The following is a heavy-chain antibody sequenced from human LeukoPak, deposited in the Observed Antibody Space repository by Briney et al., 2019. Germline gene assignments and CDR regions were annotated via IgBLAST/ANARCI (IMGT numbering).Heavy chain of an antibody. Sequence: GGSLRLSCEVSRFTFTDYWMNWVRQAPGKGPEWVASIRQDGSEKTYVDSVKGRFTISRDNTKNSLSLQLNGLRAEDTAVYYCARDGTAAGLYFDLWGQGTLVTVSS. CDR3: ARDGTAAGLYFDL. V-gene: IGHV3-7*01. D-gene: IGHD6-13*01. J-gene: IGHJ4*01. CDR1: RFTFTDYW. CDR2: IRQDGSEK.